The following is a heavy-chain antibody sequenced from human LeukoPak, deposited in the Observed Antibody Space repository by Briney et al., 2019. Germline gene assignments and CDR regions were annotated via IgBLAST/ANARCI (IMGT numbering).Heavy chain of an antibody. CDR2: IWYDGSNS. CDR1: GFTFRSHG. V-gene: IGHV3-33*01. J-gene: IGHJ4*02. CDR3: ARDMDSSSHYFDY. Sequence: GGSLRLSCAASGFTFRSHGMHWVRQAPGKGLQWVGVIWYDGSNSYYADSVKGRFTISRDNSKNALYLQMNSLRAEDTAVYYCARDMDSSSHYFDYWGQGALVTVSS. D-gene: IGHD6-6*01.